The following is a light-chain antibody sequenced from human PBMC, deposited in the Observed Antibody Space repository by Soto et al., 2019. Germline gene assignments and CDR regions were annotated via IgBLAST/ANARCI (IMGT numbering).Light chain of an antibody. CDR1: QHISSW. CDR3: QQYDSRPLT. Sequence: DIQLTQSPSSLSASVGNRVTMTCRASQHISSWLAWYQQRPGKAPKSLIFAASTLQEGVPSRFIGRGSGTNFTLTIRSLQPDDSATYYCQQYDSRPLTFGGGTKVEI. J-gene: IGKJ4*01. CDR2: AAS. V-gene: IGKV1D-16*01.